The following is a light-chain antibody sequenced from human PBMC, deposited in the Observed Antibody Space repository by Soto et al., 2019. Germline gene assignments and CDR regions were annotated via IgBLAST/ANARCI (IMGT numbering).Light chain of an antibody. Sequence: QSVLTQPPSVSAAPGQRVAISCSGSSSNIGNNYVSWYQHLPGTAPKLLIYDHIKRPSGIPDRFSGSKSGTSATLGITGLQTGDEADYYCGTWDSSLSAVVFGGGTKLTVL. CDR2: DHI. V-gene: IGLV1-51*01. CDR1: SSNIGNNY. CDR3: GTWDSSLSAVV. J-gene: IGLJ2*01.